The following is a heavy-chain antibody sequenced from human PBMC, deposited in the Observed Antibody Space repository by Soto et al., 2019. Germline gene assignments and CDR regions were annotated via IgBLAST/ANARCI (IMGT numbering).Heavy chain of an antibody. D-gene: IGHD4-17*01. J-gene: IGHJ3*02. CDR3: AHTDERLRSDAFDI. CDR1: GFSLSTSGVG. Sequence: QITLKESGPTLVKPTQTLTLTCTFSGFSLSTSGVGVGWIRQPPGKALEWLALIYWDDDKRYSPSLKSRLTITKDTSKNQVVLTMTNMDAVDTATYYGAHTDERLRSDAFDIWGQGTMVTVSS. CDR2: IYWDDDK. V-gene: IGHV2-5*02.